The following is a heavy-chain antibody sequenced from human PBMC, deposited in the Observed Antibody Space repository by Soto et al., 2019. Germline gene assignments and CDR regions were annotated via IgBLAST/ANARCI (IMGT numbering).Heavy chain of an antibody. CDR3: ARDTLLRYYDSSEVDY. CDR1: GFTFSSYS. CDR2: ISSSSSYI. D-gene: IGHD3-22*01. Sequence: VQLVESGGGLVKPGGSLRLSCAASGFTFSSYSMNWVRQAPGKGLEWVSSISSSSSYIYYADSVKGRFTISRDNAKNSLYLQMNSLRAEDTAVYYCARDTLLRYYDSSEVDYWGQGTLVTVSS. V-gene: IGHV3-21*01. J-gene: IGHJ4*02.